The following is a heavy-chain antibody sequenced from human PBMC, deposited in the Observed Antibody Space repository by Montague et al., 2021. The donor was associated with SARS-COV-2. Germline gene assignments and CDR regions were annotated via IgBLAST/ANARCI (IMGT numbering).Heavy chain of an antibody. V-gene: IGHV3-20*04. Sequence: SLRLSCAVSGFSFAAYDMTWVRQAPGKGLEWVPGISRSGDSKAYGDSVKGRFTISRDIAKNSLYLQMNSLRVEDTAFYYCSRGGGMIRGVVDFWGQGILVSVSS. D-gene: IGHD3-10*01. CDR2: ISRSGDSK. CDR3: SRGGGMIRGVVDF. J-gene: IGHJ4*02. CDR1: GFSFAAYD.